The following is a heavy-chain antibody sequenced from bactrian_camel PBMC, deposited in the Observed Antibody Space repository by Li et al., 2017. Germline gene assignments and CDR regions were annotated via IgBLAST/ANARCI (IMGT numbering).Heavy chain of an antibody. CDR3: ANLDGHY. V-gene: IGHV3S40*01. CDR1: GLTRGDVA. CDR2: ISNGGATT. J-gene: IGHJ4*01. Sequence: QLVESGGGLVQPGGSLRLSCAASGLTRGDVAMTWVRQAPGKGLEWVSSISNGGATTYYADSVKGRFTISRDNAKNMVYLQLHSAKIDDTAMYYCANLDGHYWGQGTQVTVS.